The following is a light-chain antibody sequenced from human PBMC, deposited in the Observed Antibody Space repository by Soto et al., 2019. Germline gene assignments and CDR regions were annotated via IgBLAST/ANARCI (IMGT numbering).Light chain of an antibody. CDR2: AAS. Sequence: EIVLTQSPATLSLTPGERAILSCRASQSVSSYLAWYQQKPGQAPRLLIYAASNRATGIPARFSGSGSRTDFTLTITSLEPEDFAVYYCQQYGSSGTFGQGTKVDIK. J-gene: IGKJ1*01. CDR3: QQYGSSGT. CDR1: QSVSSY. V-gene: IGKV3-11*01.